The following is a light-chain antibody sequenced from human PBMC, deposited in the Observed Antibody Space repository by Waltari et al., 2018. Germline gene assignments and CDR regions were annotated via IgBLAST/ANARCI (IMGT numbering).Light chain of an antibody. Sequence: ETVMTQSPATLSVSPGERVSLSCRASQSVGSNLSWYQQRPGQAPRLLIYAASTRATGIPARFSGSGSGAEFTLTISSLQSEDFAVYYCQQYTYWPPGTFGQGTKVEIK. CDR2: AAS. CDR3: QQYTYWPPGT. J-gene: IGKJ1*01. CDR1: QSVGSN. V-gene: IGKV3-15*01.